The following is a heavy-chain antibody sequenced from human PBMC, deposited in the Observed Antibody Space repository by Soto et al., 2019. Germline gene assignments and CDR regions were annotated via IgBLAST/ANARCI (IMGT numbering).Heavy chain of an antibody. Sequence: QVQLVQSGAEVKKPGASVKVSCKASGYTFTSYGISWVRQAPGQGLEWMGWISAYNGKTNYAQKLQGRVTMTTDTTTSTAYMDLRSLRSDDTAVYSCAIDHAYCSGGSCYSGSTDNYYYYGMDVWGQGTTVTVSS. V-gene: IGHV1-18*01. J-gene: IGHJ6*02. D-gene: IGHD2-15*01. CDR1: GYTFTSYG. CDR3: AIDHAYCSGGSCYSGSTDNYYYYGMDV. CDR2: ISAYNGKT.